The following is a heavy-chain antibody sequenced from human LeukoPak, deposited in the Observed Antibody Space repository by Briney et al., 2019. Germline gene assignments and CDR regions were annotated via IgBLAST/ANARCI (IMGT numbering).Heavy chain of an antibody. CDR3: ARDYDSSGSSDAFDI. V-gene: IGHV1-18*04. D-gene: IGHD3-22*01. Sequence: ASVKVSCKASGYNFSNYYMHWVRQAPGQGLEWMGWISAYNGNTNYAQKLQGRVTMTTDTSTSTAYMELRSLRSDDTAVYYCARDYDSSGSSDAFDIWGQGTMVTVSS. CDR1: GYNFSNYY. J-gene: IGHJ3*02. CDR2: ISAYNGNT.